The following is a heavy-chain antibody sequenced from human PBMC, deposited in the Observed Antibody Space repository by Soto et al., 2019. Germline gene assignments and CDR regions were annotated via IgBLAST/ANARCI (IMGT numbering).Heavy chain of an antibody. Sequence: GASVKVSCKTSGYTFASYDINWVRQATGQGLEWMGCMNPNSGNTGYVEKFQGRVTMTRNTSIATAYMELSSLRSEDTAVYYCATEPLGYCSSTSCWSFGYWGQGTLVTVSS. CDR1: GYTFASYD. CDR3: ATEPLGYCSSTSCWSFGY. V-gene: IGHV1-8*01. D-gene: IGHD2-2*01. J-gene: IGHJ4*02. CDR2: MNPNSGNT.